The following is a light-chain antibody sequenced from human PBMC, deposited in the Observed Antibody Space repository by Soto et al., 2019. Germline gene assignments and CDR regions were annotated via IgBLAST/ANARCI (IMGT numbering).Light chain of an antibody. CDR1: QSLLLTNGFNY. J-gene: IGKJ4*01. Sequence: EIVVTQSPLSLPVTPGEPASISCRSSQSLLLTNGFNYMNWYLQKPGQSPQLLIYLGSNRASGVPDRFSGSGSGTDFTLTISRVEAEDVGVYYCMQTLQTPLTFGGGTKVEIK. CDR2: LGS. CDR3: MQTLQTPLT. V-gene: IGKV2-28*01.